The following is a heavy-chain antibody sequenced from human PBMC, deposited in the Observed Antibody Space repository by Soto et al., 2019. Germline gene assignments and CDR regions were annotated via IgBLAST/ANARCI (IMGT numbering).Heavy chain of an antibody. V-gene: IGHV3-23*01. CDR1: GFTFSSYA. D-gene: IGHD1-20*01. J-gene: IGHJ6*02. Sequence: EVQLLESGGGLAQPGGSLRLSCAASGFTFSSYAMSWVRQAPGKGLEWVSTTSAGGGETYYAASVKGRFTTSRDNANNSLYLQMNSLRAEDTAVYFCARGNWNYYYGFDVWGQGTTVTVSS. CDR2: TSAGGGET. CDR3: ARGNWNYYYGFDV.